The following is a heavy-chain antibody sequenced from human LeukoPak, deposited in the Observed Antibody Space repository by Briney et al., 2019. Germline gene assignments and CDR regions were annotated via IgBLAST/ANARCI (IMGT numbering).Heavy chain of an antibody. J-gene: IGHJ5*02. CDR1: GYTFTGYY. CDR3: AREVAHCGGDCYPSTTNWFDP. D-gene: IGHD2-21*02. CDR2: INPNSGGT. V-gene: IGHV1-2*02. Sequence: ASVKVFCKASGYTFTGYYMHWVRQAPGQGLEWMGWINPNSGGTNYAQKFQGRVTMTRDASISTAYMELSRLRSDDTDVYYCAREVAHCGGDCYPSTTNWFDPWGQGTLVTVSS.